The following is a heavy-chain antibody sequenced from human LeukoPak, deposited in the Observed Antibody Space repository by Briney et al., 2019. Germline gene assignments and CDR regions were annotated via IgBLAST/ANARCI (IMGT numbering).Heavy chain of an antibody. D-gene: IGHD6-13*01. V-gene: IGHV1-69*04. CDR1: GGTFSSYA. CDR3: ARELWGAAAQTYFDY. Sequence: ASVKVSCKASGGTFSSYAISWVRQAPGQGLEWMGRIIPILGIANYAQKFQGRVTITADKSTSTAYMELSSLRSEDTAVYYCARELWGAAAQTYFDYWGQGTLVTVSS. CDR2: IIPILGIA. J-gene: IGHJ4*02.